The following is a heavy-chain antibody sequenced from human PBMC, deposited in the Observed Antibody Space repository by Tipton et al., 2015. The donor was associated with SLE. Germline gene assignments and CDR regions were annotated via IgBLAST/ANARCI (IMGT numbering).Heavy chain of an antibody. CDR3: ARARAMNSGVLLTPDF. V-gene: IGHV3-7*01. CDR2: IKQDGSEK. D-gene: IGHD3-3*01. Sequence: SLRLSCAASGFTFSAYWMTWVRQAPGRGLEWVANIKQDGSEKYYLESVKGRFTISRDNAKNSLFLQMNSLRVEDTAVHFCARARAMNSGVLLTPDFWGQGSLVTVSS. CDR1: GFTFSAYW. J-gene: IGHJ4*02.